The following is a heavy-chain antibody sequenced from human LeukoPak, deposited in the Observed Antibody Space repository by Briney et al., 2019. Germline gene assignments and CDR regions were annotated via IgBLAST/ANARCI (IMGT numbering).Heavy chain of an antibody. V-gene: IGHV1-18*04. CDR1: GYTFTGYY. Sequence: ASVKVSCKASGYTFTGYYMHWVRQAPGQGLEWMGWISAYNGNTNYAQKLQGRVTMTTDTSTSTAYMELRSLRSDDTAVYYCARDLGLNYYDSSGYYFQHWGQGTLVTVSS. CDR2: ISAYNGNT. J-gene: IGHJ1*01. D-gene: IGHD3-22*01. CDR3: ARDLGLNYYDSSGYYFQH.